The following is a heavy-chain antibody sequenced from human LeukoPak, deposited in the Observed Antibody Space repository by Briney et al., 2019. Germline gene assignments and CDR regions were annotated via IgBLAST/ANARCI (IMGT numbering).Heavy chain of an antibody. CDR2: VGGGGSHT. CDR3: AKDMVQRNGVFDPFDI. V-gene: IGHV3-23*01. J-gene: IGHJ3*02. D-gene: IGHD3-10*01. CDR1: GFSFSDFA. Sequence: PGGSLRLSCLASGFSFSDFAMNWVRQAPGKGLEWVSHVGGGGSHTYYADSVKGRFTISRDDSRSTLYLQLTSLRADDAAVYFCAKDMVQRNGVFDPFDIWGQGTMVTVSS.